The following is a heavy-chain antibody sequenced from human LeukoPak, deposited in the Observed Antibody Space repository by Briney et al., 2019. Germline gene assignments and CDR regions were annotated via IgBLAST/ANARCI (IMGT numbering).Heavy chain of an antibody. CDR1: GFTFSSYA. CDR2: ISGSGTRT. V-gene: IGHV3-23*01. CDR3: AKGSSYYSNSYIDY. D-gene: IGHD3-22*01. Sequence: GGSLRLSCAASGFTFSSYAMSWVRQAPGKGLEWVSAISGSGTRTFYADSVKGRCTISRDNSKNTLYLQMNSLRAEDTAVYYCAKGSSYYSNSYIDYWGQGTLVTVSS. J-gene: IGHJ4*02.